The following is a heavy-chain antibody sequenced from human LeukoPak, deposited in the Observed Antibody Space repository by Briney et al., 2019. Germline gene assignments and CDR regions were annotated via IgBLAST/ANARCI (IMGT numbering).Heavy chain of an antibody. Sequence: PGESLRLSCAASGFTLTSYAMSWVRQAPGRGLEWVSAIIGSVHSTYYADSVKGRFTISRDNAKSSLYLQMNSLRAEDSAVYYCARNRFNLFSYYFEYWGQGTLVTVPS. CDR3: ARNRFNLFSYYFEY. V-gene: IGHV3-23*01. J-gene: IGHJ4*02. D-gene: IGHD3-3*01. CDR1: GFTLTSYA. CDR2: IIGSVHST.